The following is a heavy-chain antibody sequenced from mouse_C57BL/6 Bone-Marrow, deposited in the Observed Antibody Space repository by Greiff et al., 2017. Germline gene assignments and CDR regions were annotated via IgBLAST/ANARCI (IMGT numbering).Heavy chain of an antibody. V-gene: IGHV1-69*01. CDR1: GYTFTSYW. Sequence: QVQLQQPGAELVMPGASVKLSCKASGYTFTSYWMHWVKQRPGQGLEWIGEIDPSDSYTNYNQKFKGKSTLTVDKSSSTAYIQLSSLTSEDSAVYYWARSACDWFAYWGQGTLVTVSA. J-gene: IGHJ3*01. CDR3: ARSACDWFAY. CDR2: IDPSDSYT.